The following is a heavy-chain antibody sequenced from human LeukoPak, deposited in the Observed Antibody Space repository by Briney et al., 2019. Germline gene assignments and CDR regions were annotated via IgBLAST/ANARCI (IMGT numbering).Heavy chain of an antibody. CDR3: ARGRGNWNSFFDY. Sequence: ASVKVSCKASGYTFTGYYMHWVRQAPGQGLEWMGRINPKSGGTNYVQKFQGRVTMTTDTSTSTAYMELRSLRSEDTAVYYCARGRGNWNSFFDYWGQGTLVTVSS. CDR2: INPKSGGT. D-gene: IGHD1-7*01. CDR1: GYTFTGYY. J-gene: IGHJ4*02. V-gene: IGHV1-2*06.